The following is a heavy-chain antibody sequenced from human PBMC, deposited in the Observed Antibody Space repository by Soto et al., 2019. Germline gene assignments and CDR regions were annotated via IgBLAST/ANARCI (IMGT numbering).Heavy chain of an antibody. CDR3: ARHGAVTTSTSDY. Sequence: SETLSLTCTVSGGSISSYYWSWIRQPPGKGLEWIGYIYYSGSTNYNPSLKSRVTISVDTSKNQFSLKLSSVTAADTAVYYCARHGAVTTSTSDYWGQGTLVTVSS. D-gene: IGHD4-17*01. CDR2: IYYSGST. J-gene: IGHJ4*02. CDR1: GGSISSYY. V-gene: IGHV4-59*08.